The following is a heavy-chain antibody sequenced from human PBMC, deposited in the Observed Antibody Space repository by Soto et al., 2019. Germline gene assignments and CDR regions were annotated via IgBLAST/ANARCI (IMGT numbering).Heavy chain of an antibody. CDR1: GGSFSGYY. D-gene: IGHD3-10*01. CDR2: INHSGST. Sequence: SETLSLTCAVYGGSFSGYYWSWIRQPPGKGLEWIGEINHSGSTNYNPSLKSRVTISVDTSKNQFSLKLSSVTAADTAVYYCARGYGAGSYVVSYYYYMDGWGKGNTVTFSS. V-gene: IGHV4-34*01. CDR3: ARGYGAGSYVVSYYYYMDG. J-gene: IGHJ6*03.